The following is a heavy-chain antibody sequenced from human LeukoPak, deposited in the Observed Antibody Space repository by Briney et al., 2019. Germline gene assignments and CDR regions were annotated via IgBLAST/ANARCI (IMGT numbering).Heavy chain of an antibody. D-gene: IGHD6-6*01. CDR1: GFTFSSYW. Sequence: GGSLRLSCAASGFTFSSYWMNWARQAPGKGLEWVSSISSSSGYKYYADSVKGRFTISRDNAKNSLYLQMDSLRAGDAAVYYCARTSGESTAALRAPFDYWGQGTLATVSS. J-gene: IGHJ4*02. V-gene: IGHV3-21*01. CDR3: ARTSGESTAALRAPFDY. CDR2: ISSSSGYK.